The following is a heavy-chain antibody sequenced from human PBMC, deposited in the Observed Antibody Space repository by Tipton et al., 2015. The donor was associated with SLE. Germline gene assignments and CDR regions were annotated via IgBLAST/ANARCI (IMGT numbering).Heavy chain of an antibody. CDR1: GGSISGHY. CDR3: ARAPGLDRDYYYYYYMDV. CDR2: IYDSGST. V-gene: IGHV4-59*08. D-gene: IGHD3/OR15-3a*01. Sequence: TLSLTCTVSGGSISGHYRSWIRQPPGKGLEWIGYIYDSGSTSYNPSLKSRVTISEDTSKQQFSLKLSSLTAADTAVYYCARAPGLDRDYYYYYYMDVWGKGTTVTVSS. J-gene: IGHJ6*03.